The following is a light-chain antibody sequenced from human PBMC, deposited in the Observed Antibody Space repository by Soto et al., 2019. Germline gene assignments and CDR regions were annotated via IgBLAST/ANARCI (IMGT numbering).Light chain of an antibody. J-gene: IGLJ1*01. CDR2: EVN. Sequence: LPLPPSASGSPGQSVTISCTGTSSDVGGYNYVSWYQQHPDKVPKLMVYEVNKRPSGVPDRFSGSKSGNTASLTVSGLQAEDEADYYCTSYAGGNNVFGTGTKLTVL. V-gene: IGLV2-8*01. CDR1: SSDVGGYNY. CDR3: TSYAGGNNV.